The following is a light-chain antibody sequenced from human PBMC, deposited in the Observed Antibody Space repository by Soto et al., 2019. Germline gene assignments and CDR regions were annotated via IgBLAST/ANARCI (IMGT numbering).Light chain of an antibody. CDR3: QQSNSYSRT. J-gene: IGKJ1*01. V-gene: IGKV1-5*03. CDR1: QSISSW. Sequence: DIQMTQSPSTLSASVGDRVTITCRASQSISSWLAWYQQKPGKAPKLLIYKASILESGVPSRFSGSGSGTEFTLTISSLQPDDFATYYCQQSNSYSRTFGQGTKVEIK. CDR2: KAS.